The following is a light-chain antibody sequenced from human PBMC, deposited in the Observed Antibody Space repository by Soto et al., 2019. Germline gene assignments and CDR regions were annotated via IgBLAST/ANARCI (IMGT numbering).Light chain of an antibody. CDR1: QGISSY. CDR3: QELNLYPLT. J-gene: IGKJ4*01. CDR2: AAS. V-gene: IGKV1-9*01. Sequence: DIRFTQSPSFLSASVGDRVTITCRASQGISSYLAWHQQKPWTAPRLLIYAASTLQSGVSSRFSGSGSATDFTLTISNQQTADSATYYYQELNLYPLTYAGGTKVQIK.